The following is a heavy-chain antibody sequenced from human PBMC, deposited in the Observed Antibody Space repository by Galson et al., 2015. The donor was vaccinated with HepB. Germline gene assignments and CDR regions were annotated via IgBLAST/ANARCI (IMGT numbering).Heavy chain of an antibody. CDR3: AREAQIGYCSSTSCLNAFDI. D-gene: IGHD2-2*01. J-gene: IGHJ3*02. CDR2: INAGNGNT. V-gene: IGHV1-3*01. CDR1: GYTFTSYA. Sequence: SVKVSCKASGYTFTSYAMNWVRQAPGQGLEWMGWINAGNGNTKYSQKFQGRVTITRDTSASTAYMELSSLRSEDTAVYYCAREAQIGYCSSTSCLNAFDIWGQGTMVTVSS.